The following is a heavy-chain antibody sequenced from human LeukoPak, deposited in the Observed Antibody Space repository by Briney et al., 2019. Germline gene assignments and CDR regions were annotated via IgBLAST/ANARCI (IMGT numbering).Heavy chain of an antibody. CDR1: GGSFSGYY. CDR2: INHSGST. CDR3: ARATSQSPRFYYYYMDV. Sequence: SETLSLTCAVYGGSFSGYYWSWIRQPPGKGLEWIGEINHSGSTNYNPSLKSRVTISVDTSKNQFSLKLSSVTAADTAVYYCARATSQSPRFYYYYMDVWGKGTTVTVSS. D-gene: IGHD3-16*01. J-gene: IGHJ6*03. V-gene: IGHV4-34*01.